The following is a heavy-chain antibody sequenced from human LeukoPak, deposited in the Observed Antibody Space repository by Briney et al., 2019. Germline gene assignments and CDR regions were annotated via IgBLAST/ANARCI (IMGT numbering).Heavy chain of an antibody. CDR2: INHSGST. V-gene: IGHV4-34*01. J-gene: IGHJ4*02. CDR1: GGSFSGYY. CDR3: ARGSTYYDFWSGYYSGPYSGYFDY. D-gene: IGHD3-3*01. Sequence: SETLSLTCAVYGGSFSGYYWIWIRQPPGKGLEWSGEINHSGSTNYNPSLKSRVPIAVDTSKHQFSLKLSSVTAADTAVYYCARGSTYYDFWSGYYSGPYSGYFDYWGQGTLVTVSS.